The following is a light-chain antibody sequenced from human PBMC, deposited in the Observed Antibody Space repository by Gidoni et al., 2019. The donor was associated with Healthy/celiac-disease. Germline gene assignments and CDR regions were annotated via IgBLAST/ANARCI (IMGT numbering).Light chain of an antibody. Sequence: QSALTQPASVSGSPGQSITLSCTGTSSDVGGYNYVAWYQQHPGKAPKLMIYEVSNRPSGVSNRFSGSKSGNTASLTISGLQAEDEADYYCSSYTSSSTLPFGGGTKLTVL. V-gene: IGLV2-14*01. CDR2: EVS. CDR1: SSDVGGYNY. CDR3: SSYTSSSTLP. J-gene: IGLJ2*01.